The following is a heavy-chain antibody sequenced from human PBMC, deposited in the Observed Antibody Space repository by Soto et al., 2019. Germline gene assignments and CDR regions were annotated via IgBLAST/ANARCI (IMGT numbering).Heavy chain of an antibody. CDR3: VEDIHDQWLVSHFED. Sequence: EVQLVESGGGSVQPGRSLRLSCVASGFTFDSYAMHWVRQVPGKGLEWVSGISWNSGSIGYADSVKGRFTISRDNAQKSLYLEMNSLRVEDTAFYDCVEDIHDQWLVSHFEDWGQGALVTVSS. V-gene: IGHV3-9*01. D-gene: IGHD6-19*01. CDR2: ISWNSGSI. J-gene: IGHJ4*02. CDR1: GFTFDSYA.